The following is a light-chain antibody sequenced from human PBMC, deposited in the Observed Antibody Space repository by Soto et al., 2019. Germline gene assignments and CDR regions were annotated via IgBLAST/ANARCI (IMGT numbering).Light chain of an antibody. J-gene: IGKJ1*01. CDR2: GAS. Sequence: EIVMTQSPATLSVSPGERATLSCRASQSVSSNLAWYQQKPGQAPRLLIYGASTRATGIPARFSGSGSGTEFTLTICSLQSEDFAVYYGQQYNNWPPWTFGQGTKVEIK. V-gene: IGKV3-15*01. CDR1: QSVSSN. CDR3: QQYNNWPPWT.